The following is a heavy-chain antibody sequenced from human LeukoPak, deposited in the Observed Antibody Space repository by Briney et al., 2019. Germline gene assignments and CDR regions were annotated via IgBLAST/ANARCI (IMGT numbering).Heavy chain of an antibody. V-gene: IGHV3-23*01. Sequence: GGSLRLSCAASGFTFSSYAMSWVRQAPGKGLEWVSAISGSGGSTYYADSVKGRFTISRDNSKNTLYLQMNSLRVEDTAVYYCAKDAAPYCSSTSCYGYWGQGTLVTVSS. J-gene: IGHJ4*02. CDR3: AKDAAPYCSSTSCYGY. CDR2: ISGSGGST. CDR1: GFTFSSYA. D-gene: IGHD2-2*01.